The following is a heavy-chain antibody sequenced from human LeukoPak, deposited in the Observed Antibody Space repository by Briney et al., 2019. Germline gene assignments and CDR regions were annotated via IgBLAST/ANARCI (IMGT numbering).Heavy chain of an antibody. CDR1: GFTLTDFY. V-gene: IGHV3-11*06. J-gene: IGHJ6*04. CDR3: ARDAVATTDYFYGLDV. D-gene: IGHD5-12*01. Sequence: GGSLRLSCVPSGFTLTDFYMTWIRQAPGKGLEWVSYMSGRTSYTNYADSLEGRFTISRDNAKNSLYLQMNGLRAEDTGVYYCARDAVATTDYFYGLDVWGKGTTVTVSS. CDR2: MSGRTSYT.